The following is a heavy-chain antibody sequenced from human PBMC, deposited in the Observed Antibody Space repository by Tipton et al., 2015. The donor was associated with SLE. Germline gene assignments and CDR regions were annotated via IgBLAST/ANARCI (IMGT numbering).Heavy chain of an antibody. Sequence: TLSLTCAVYGGTFSGYFWTWIRQPPGKGLEWIGEINDSGSTTHNPSLKSRITISADTSKNQFSLKLRSVTAADTALYYCARCQDVYYYMDVWGKGTTVIVSS. CDR3: ARCQDVYYYMDV. CDR2: INDSGST. J-gene: IGHJ6*03. V-gene: IGHV4-34*01. D-gene: IGHD5-24*01. CDR1: GGTFSGYF.